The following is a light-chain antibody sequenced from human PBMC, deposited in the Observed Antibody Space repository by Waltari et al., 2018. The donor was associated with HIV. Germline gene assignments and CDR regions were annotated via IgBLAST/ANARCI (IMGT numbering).Light chain of an antibody. Sequence: GEGGTLSCRASQSVSSTYIAWYQQKPGQAPRLLIYAASTRATGIPDRFSGSGSGTDFTLTISRLEPEDFAVYYCQYYGDVVQITFGGGARVDIK. V-gene: IGKV3-20*01. CDR2: AAS. J-gene: IGKJ4*01. CDR1: QSVSSTY. CDR3: QYYGDVVQIT.